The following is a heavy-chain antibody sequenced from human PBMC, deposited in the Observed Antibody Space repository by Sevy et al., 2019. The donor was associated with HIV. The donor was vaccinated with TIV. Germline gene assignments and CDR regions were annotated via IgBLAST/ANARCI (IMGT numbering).Heavy chain of an antibody. CDR1: GFNFNIYS. Sequence: GGSLRLSCVASGFNFNIYSMSWVRQAPGKGLERVSTLPFGCGRINHADSVQGRFTMSRDDSKKTVYLEMNSLRAEDTAVYYCAREGCTRPHDHWGQGTLVTVSS. D-gene: IGHD2-8*01. CDR3: AREGCTRPHDH. V-gene: IGHV3-23*01. J-gene: IGHJ4*02. CDR2: LPFGCGRI.